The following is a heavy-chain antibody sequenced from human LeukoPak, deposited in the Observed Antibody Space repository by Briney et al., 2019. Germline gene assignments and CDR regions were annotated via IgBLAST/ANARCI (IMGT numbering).Heavy chain of an antibody. CDR2: INHSGST. D-gene: IGHD3-22*01. CDR3: ARRVSDPLKVDY. CDR1: GVSFSGYY. V-gene: IGHV4-34*01. J-gene: IGHJ4*02. Sequence: PSETLSLTCAVYGVSFSGYYWSWIRQPPGKGLEWIGEINHSGSTNYNPSLKSRVTISVDTSKNQFSLKLSSVTAADMAVYYCARRVSDPLKVDYWGQGTLVTVSS.